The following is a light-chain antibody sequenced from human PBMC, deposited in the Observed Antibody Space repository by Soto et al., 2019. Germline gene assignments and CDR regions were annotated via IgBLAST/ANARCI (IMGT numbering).Light chain of an antibody. Sequence: EIVVTQSPATLSLSPGERATLSCWTSQSVTSFLAWYQQRPGQAPRLLMYDASNRATGIPTRFRGSGSGTAFTLTISSLEPEDSAVYYCQQRSKWPLTFGGGTKVEI. CDR3: QQRSKWPLT. V-gene: IGKV3-11*01. CDR2: DAS. J-gene: IGKJ4*01. CDR1: QSVTSF.